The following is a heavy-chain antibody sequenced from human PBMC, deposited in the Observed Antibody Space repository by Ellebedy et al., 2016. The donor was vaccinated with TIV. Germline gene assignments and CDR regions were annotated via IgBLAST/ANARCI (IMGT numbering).Heavy chain of an antibody. CDR3: ARTRGTTGKPYYMDV. Sequence: ASVKVSXXPSGYTFSSYDINWVRQATGQGLEWMGWMNPISGNTGYAQKFQGRVTMTRNTSITTAYMELSSLSSEDTAVYYCARTRGTTGKPYYMDVWGKGTTVTVSS. V-gene: IGHV1-8*01. CDR1: GYTFSSYD. CDR2: MNPISGNT. D-gene: IGHD1-1*01. J-gene: IGHJ6*03.